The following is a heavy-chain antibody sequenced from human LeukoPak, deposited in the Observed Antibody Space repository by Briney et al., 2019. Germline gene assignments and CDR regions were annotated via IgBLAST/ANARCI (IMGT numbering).Heavy chain of an antibody. Sequence: GGSLRLSCAASGFTFSSYGMHWVRQAPGKGLEWVAFIRYDGSNKYYADSVKGRFTISRDNSKNTLYLQMNSLRAEDTAVYYCAKDATPIVVVVAATLFNGMDVWGQGTTVTVSS. D-gene: IGHD2-15*01. CDR2: IRYDGSNK. J-gene: IGHJ6*02. V-gene: IGHV3-30*02. CDR1: GFTFSSYG. CDR3: AKDATPIVVVVAATLFNGMDV.